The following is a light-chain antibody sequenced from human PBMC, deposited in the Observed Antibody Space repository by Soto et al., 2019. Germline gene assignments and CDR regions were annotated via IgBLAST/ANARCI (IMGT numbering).Light chain of an antibody. J-gene: IGKJ1*01. V-gene: IGKV1-9*01. CDR3: QQYNSYLWT. CDR2: AAS. Sequence: IQLTQSPSSLSASVGDRVTITCRASQGISSYLAWYQQKPGKAPKLLIYAASTLQSGVPSRFSGSGSGTEFTLTISSLQPDDFATYYCQQYNSYLWTFGQGTKVEIK. CDR1: QGISSY.